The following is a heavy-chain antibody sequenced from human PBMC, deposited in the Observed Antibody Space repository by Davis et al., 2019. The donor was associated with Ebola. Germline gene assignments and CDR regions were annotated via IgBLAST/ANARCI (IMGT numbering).Heavy chain of an antibody. J-gene: IGHJ5*02. V-gene: IGHV3-11*06. CDR2: ISSSSSYT. D-gene: IGHD3-22*01. Sequence: PGGSLRLSCAASGFTFSDYYMSWIRQAPGKGLEWVSYISSSSSYTNYADSVKGRFTISRDNSRNTMYLQMNSLRADDTALYYCAKGTAMIVGVSNWFDPWGQGTLVTVSS. CDR3: AKGTAMIVGVSNWFDP. CDR1: GFTFSDYY.